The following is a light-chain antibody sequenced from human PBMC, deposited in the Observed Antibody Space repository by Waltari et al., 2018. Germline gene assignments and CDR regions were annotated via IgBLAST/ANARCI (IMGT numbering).Light chain of an antibody. CDR2: AAS. J-gene: IGKJ1*01. CDR1: QSVSSY. CDR3: QQSYSTLWT. V-gene: IGKV1-39*01. Sequence: DIQVTQSPSSRSASVGDRVTITCRASQSVSSYLNWCQQKPGKAPKLLIYAASSLQSGVPSRFSGSGSGTDFTLTISSLQPEDFATYYCQQSYSTLWTFGQGTKVEIK.